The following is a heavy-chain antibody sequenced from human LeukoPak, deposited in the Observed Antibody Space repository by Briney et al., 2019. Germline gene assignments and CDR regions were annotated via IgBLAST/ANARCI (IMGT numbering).Heavy chain of an antibody. CDR2: ISWNSGSI. D-gene: IGHD6-13*01. CDR1: GFTFDDYA. V-gene: IGHV3-9*01. Sequence: GGSLRLSCAASGFTFDDYARHWVRQASGKALEWVTGISWNSGSIDYADSVKGRFTISRDHAKNSLYLQMNSLRAEDTALYYCAKDMDRYSTSWYYYGMDVWGQGTTVTVSS. J-gene: IGHJ6*02. CDR3: AKDMDRYSTSWYYYGMDV.